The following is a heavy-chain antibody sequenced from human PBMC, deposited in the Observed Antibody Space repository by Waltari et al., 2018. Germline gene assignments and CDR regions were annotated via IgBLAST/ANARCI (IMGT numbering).Heavy chain of an antibody. D-gene: IGHD1-7*01. V-gene: IGHV4-39*01. J-gene: IGHJ4*02. CDR3: VKWESGTMSDY. Sequence: QVQLQESGPGLVKPSETLSLTCTVSGASISSTNYYWSWIRQPPGKGLEWIATVYYDGRKYYNPSLKTRVTISADTSKNQFSLTLSSVTAADTAVYHCVKWESGTMSDYWGQGTLVTVSS. CDR2: VYYDGRK. CDR1: GASISSTNYY.